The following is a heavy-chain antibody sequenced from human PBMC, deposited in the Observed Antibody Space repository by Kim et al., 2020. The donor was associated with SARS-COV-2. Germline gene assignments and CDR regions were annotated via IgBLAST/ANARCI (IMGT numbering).Heavy chain of an antibody. CDR2: INYDRST. Sequence: SETLSLTCAVYGDPVNGYYWSWIRQPPGKGLEWIGEINYDRSTTYKPSLKSRVTMSLDSSTSQFSLRLTSLTAADTAAYYCARGGYFDWIFHPSPHYFD. CDR3: ARGGYFDWIFHPSPHYFD. J-gene: IGHJ4*01. CDR1: GDPVNGYY. D-gene: IGHD3-9*01. V-gene: IGHV4-34*01.